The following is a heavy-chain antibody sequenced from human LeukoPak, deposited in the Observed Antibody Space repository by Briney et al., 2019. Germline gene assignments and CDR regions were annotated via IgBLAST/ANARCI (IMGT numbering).Heavy chain of an antibody. J-gene: IGHJ5*02. D-gene: IGHD3-9*01. V-gene: IGHV1-2*02. Sequence: ASVKVSCKASGYTFTGYYMHWVRQAPGQGLEWMGWINPNSGGTNYAQKFQGRVTMTRDTSISTAYMELSRLRSDDTAVYYCARDREITIFFYDYPGWFDPWGQGTLVTVSS. CDR1: GYTFTGYY. CDR2: INPNSGGT. CDR3: ARDREITIFFYDYPGWFDP.